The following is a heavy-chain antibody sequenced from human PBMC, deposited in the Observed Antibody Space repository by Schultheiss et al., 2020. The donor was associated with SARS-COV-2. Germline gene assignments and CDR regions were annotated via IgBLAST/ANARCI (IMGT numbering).Heavy chain of an antibody. CDR3: ARDAADYFDSSGYYYPWYFDF. V-gene: IGHV3-64D*06. CDR1: GFTFSSYA. CDR2: ISSNGGST. J-gene: IGHJ4*02. Sequence: GGSLRLSCSASGFTFSSYAMHWVRQAPGKGLEYVSAISSNGGSTYYADSVKGRFTISRDNSKNTLYLQMSSLRAEDTAVYYCARDAADYFDSSGYYYPWYFDFWGQGTLLTVSS. D-gene: IGHD3-22*01.